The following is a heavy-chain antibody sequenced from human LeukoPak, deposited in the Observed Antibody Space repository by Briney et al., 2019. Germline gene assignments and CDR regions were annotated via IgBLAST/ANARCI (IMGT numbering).Heavy chain of an antibody. CDR1: GFTFDDYA. CDR2: ISWDGGST. D-gene: IGHD3/OR15-3a*01. CDR3: AKGVLDTYYYYYYYMDV. V-gene: IGHV3-43D*03. Sequence: GGSLRLSCAASGFTFDDYAMHWVRQAPGKGLEWVSLISWDGGSTYYADSVKGRFTISRDNGKNSLYLQMNSLRAEDTALYYCAKGVLDTYYYYYYYMDVWGKGTTVTVSS. J-gene: IGHJ6*03.